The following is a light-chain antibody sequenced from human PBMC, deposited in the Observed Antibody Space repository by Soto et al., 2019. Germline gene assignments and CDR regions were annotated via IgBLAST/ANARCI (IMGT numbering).Light chain of an antibody. CDR2: GNT. Sequence: QSVLTQPPSVSGAPGQRVTISCTETSSNIGAGYDVHWYQQLPGTAPKLLIYGNTNRPSGVPDRFSGSRSATSASLAITGLQAEDEADYYCQSYDSSLIVVFGGGTKVTVL. CDR1: SSNIGAGYD. J-gene: IGLJ2*01. V-gene: IGLV1-40*01. CDR3: QSYDSSLIVV.